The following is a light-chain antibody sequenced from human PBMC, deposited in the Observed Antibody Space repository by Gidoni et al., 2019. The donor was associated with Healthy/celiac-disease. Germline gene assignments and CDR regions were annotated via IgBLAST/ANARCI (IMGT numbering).Light chain of an antibody. CDR1: SSDVGGYNY. J-gene: IGLJ2*01. CDR3: CSYAGSYTLV. V-gene: IGLV2-11*01. CDR2: DVS. Sequence: QSALTQPRSVSGSPGQSVTISCTGTSSDVGGYNYVSWYQPPPGKAPNLMIYDVSKRPSGVPDRFSGSKSGNTASLTISGLQAEDEADYYCCSYAGSYTLVFGGGTKLTVL.